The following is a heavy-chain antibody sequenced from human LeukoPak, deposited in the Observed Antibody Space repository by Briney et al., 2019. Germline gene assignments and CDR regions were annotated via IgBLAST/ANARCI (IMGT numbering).Heavy chain of an antibody. D-gene: IGHD2-21*01. Sequence: SETLSLTCAVYGGSFSGYYWSWIRQPPGKGLEWIGEINHSGSTNYDPSLKSRVTISVDTSKNQFSLKLSSVAAADTAVYYCASGEAFHNYWGQGTLVPVSS. CDR3: ASGEAFHNY. CDR1: GGSFSGYY. CDR2: INHSGST. V-gene: IGHV4-34*01. J-gene: IGHJ4*02.